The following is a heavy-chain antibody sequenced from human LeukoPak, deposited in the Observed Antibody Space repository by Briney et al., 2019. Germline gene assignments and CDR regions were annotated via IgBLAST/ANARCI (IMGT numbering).Heavy chain of an antibody. Sequence: PGGSLRLSCAASGFTFSNYWMHWVRQAPGKGPVWVSRINDDGSSTRYADSVRGRFSISRDNARNTVYLQMNSLRAEDTAVYYCVAGSGWRFDYWGQGTLVTVSS. CDR2: INDDGSST. CDR1: GFTFSNYW. V-gene: IGHV3-74*01. CDR3: VAGSGWRFDY. J-gene: IGHJ4*02. D-gene: IGHD6-19*01.